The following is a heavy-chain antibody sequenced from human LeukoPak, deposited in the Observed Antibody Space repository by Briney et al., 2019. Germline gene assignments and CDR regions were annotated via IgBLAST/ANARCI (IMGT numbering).Heavy chain of an antibody. Sequence: ASVKVSCKASGYTFTSYGISWVRQAPGQGLEWMGWISAYNGNTNYAQKLQGRVTMTTDTSTSIAYMELRSLRSDDTAVYYCARYGDYQDLYYYYYYMDVWGKGTTVTVSS. CDR3: ARYGDYQDLYYYYYYMDV. CDR2: ISAYNGNT. D-gene: IGHD4-17*01. J-gene: IGHJ6*03. CDR1: GYTFTSYG. V-gene: IGHV1-18*01.